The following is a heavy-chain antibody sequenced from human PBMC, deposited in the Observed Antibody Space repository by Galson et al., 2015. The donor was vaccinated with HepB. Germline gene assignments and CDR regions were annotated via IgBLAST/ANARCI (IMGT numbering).Heavy chain of an antibody. J-gene: IGHJ4*02. V-gene: IGHV4-39*01. CDR3: ARHESESKTYAADN. CDR1: GGSISSSSYY. D-gene: IGHD2-2*01. Sequence: ETLSLTCTVSGGSISSSSYYWGWLRQPPGKGLEWIGSFYYTGNTHYNPSLKSRVTISGDTSRNQFSLKLNSVTAADTAVYYCARHESESKTYAADNWGQGTLVTVSS. CDR2: FYYTGNT.